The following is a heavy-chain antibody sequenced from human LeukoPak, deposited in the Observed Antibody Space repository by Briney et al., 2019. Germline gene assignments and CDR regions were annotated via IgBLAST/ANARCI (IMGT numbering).Heavy chain of an antibody. V-gene: IGHV4-31*03. CDR2: IYYSGST. CDR3: ANGGAYCGADCYLPAFDY. CDR1: GGRLRTPVYY. D-gene: IGHD2-21*02. Sequence: SETLSLTCSISGGRLRTPVYYWSWIRQHQGKGLEWIGYIYYSGSTYYNPSLRSRVTISVDTSKNQFSLKLSSVTAADTAVYYCANGGAYCGADCYLPAFDYWGQGTLVTVSS. J-gene: IGHJ4*02.